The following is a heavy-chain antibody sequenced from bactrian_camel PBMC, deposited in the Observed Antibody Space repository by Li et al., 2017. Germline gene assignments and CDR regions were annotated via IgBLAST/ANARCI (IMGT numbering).Heavy chain of an antibody. CDR1: GYYGASC. D-gene: IGHD4*01. Sequence: VQLVESGGDLVQAGESLRLTCTITGYYGASCLGWFRQAPGKEREGVAAIVSDGSTSYADSVKGRFTISKDNAKNTAYLQMNSLKPEDTAMYYCAVGDSPLIGSDYLLDHPLMAEGWGQGTQVTVS. CDR3: AVGDSPLIGSDYLLDHPLMAEG. CDR2: IVSDGST. V-gene: IGHV3S53*01. J-gene: IGHJ4*01.